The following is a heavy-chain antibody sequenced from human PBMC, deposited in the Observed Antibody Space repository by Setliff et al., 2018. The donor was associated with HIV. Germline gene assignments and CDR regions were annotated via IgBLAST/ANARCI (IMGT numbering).Heavy chain of an antibody. J-gene: IGHJ4*02. D-gene: IGHD4-17*01. V-gene: IGHV4-4*09. CDR2: IYTSRGT. Sequence: SLTCTVSGGSISGYHWNWLRQTPGKGLEWIGYIYTSRGTNYNHSLRTRVIISVDTSNQFSLKLSSVTAADTAMYYCARWTVGELDHFDSWGQGTPVTVSS. CDR3: ARWTVGELDHFDS. CDR1: GGSISGYH.